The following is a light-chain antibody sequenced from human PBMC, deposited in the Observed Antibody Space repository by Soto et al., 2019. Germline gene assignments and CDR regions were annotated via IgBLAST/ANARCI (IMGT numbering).Light chain of an antibody. CDR2: GAS. Sequence: EIVMTQSPATLSLSPGERATLSCRASQSITNNYLAWYQQEPGRAHRLLIYGASSRATGIPDRFSGSGSGTDFTLTISRLEPEDFAMYYCQQYGYLVTFGGGTKVDIK. CDR1: QSITNNY. CDR3: QQYGYLVT. V-gene: IGKV3-20*01. J-gene: IGKJ4*01.